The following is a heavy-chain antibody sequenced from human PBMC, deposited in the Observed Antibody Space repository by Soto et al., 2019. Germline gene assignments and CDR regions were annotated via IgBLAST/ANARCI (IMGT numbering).Heavy chain of an antibody. J-gene: IGHJ6*02. V-gene: IGHV3-23*01. CDR3: AKDSYYDSSGYYYYYGMDV. CDR2: ISGSGGST. Sequence: PGGSLRLSCSASGLTFSIYAMSWFRQAPGKGLEWVSAISGSGGSTYYADSVKGRFTISRDNSKNTLYLQMNSLRAEDTAVYYCAKDSYYDSSGYYYYYGMDVWGQGTTVTVSS. CDR1: GLTFSIYA. D-gene: IGHD3-22*01.